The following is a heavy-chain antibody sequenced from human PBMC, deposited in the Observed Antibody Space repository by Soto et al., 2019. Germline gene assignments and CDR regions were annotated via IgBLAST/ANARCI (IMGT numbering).Heavy chain of an antibody. CDR1: GGSISSGGYS. CDR2: IYHSGST. CDR3: ARAKRGSGSYRVNWFDP. D-gene: IGHD3-10*01. Sequence: SETLSLTCAVSGGSISSGGYSWSWIRQPPGKGMEWIAYIYHSGSTYYNPSLKSRVTISVDRSKNQFSLKLSSVTAADTAVYYCARAKRGSGSYRVNWFDPWGQGTLVTVSS. J-gene: IGHJ5*02. V-gene: IGHV4-30-2*01.